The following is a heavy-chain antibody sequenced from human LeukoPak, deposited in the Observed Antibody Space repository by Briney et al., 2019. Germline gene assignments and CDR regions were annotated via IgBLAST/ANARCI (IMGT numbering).Heavy chain of an antibody. Sequence: ASVKVSCKASGYTFTSYGISWVRQAPGQGLEWMGWISAYNGNTNYAQKLQGRVAMTRDTSTSRVYMEVSSLRSEDTAVYYCARTYSSSDEFDYWGQGTLVTASS. CDR3: ARTYSSSDEFDY. CDR1: GYTFTSYG. CDR2: ISAYNGNT. V-gene: IGHV1-18*01. J-gene: IGHJ4*02. D-gene: IGHD6-13*01.